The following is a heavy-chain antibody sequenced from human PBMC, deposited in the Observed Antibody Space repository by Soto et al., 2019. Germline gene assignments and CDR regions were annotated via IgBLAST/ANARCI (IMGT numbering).Heavy chain of an antibody. D-gene: IGHD2-15*01. CDR3: AREDTAKDGYYYYGMDV. V-gene: IGHV1-18*04. CDR2: ISAYNGNT. CDR1: GYTFTSYG. J-gene: IGHJ6*02. Sequence: ASVKVSCKASGYTFTSYGISWVRQAPGQGLEWMGWISAYNGNTNYAQKLQGRVTMTTDTSTSTAYMELRSLRSDDTAVYYCAREDTAKDGYYYYGMDVWGQGTTVTVSS.